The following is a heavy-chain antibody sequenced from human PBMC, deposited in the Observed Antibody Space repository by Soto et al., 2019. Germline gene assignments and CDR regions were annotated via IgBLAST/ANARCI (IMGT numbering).Heavy chain of an antibody. CDR3: AKVAPETDF. J-gene: IGHJ4*02. CDR2: ISGSGGGT. CDR1: GFTFSRYG. V-gene: IGHV3-23*01. Sequence: PGGSLRLSCAASGFTFSRYGMSWVRQAPGKGLEWVSAISGSGGGTYYADSVKGRFTISRDNSRNTLFLQMNTLRAEDTAVYYRAKVAPETDFWGQGTLVTVSS.